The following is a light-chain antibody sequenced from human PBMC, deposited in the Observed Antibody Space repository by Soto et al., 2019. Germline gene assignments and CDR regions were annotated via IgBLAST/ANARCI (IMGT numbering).Light chain of an antibody. CDR1: VLAKKY. CDR2: KDS. Sequence: SSELTQPSSVSVSPGQTARITCSGDVLAKKYARWFQQKPGQAPVLVIYKDSERPSGIPERFSGSSSGTTVTLTISGAQVEDEADYYCYSAADNIWVFGTGTKLTVL. CDR3: YSAADNIWV. V-gene: IGLV3-27*01. J-gene: IGLJ1*01.